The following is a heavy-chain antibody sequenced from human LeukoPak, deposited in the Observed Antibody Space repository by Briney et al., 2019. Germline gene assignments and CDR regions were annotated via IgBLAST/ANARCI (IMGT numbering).Heavy chain of an antibody. J-gene: IGHJ4*02. V-gene: IGHV3-72*01. CDR3: SRDATGDH. CDR1: GFTFSDHY. CDR2: SRNRAKSYTT. Sequence: GGSLRLSCAVSGFTFSDHYMDWVRQAPGKGLEWVGRSRNRAKSYTTDYAASVKGRFTISRDDSKSTLYLQMNSLETEDTAVYYCSRDATGDHWGQGTLVSVSS.